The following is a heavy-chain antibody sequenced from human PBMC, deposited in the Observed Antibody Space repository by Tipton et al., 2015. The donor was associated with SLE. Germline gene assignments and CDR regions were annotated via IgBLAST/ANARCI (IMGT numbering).Heavy chain of an antibody. Sequence: SLRLSCAASGFTFSSYAMSWVRQAPGKGLEWVSAISGSGGSTYYADSVKGRFTISRDNSKNTLYLQMNSLRAEDTAVYYCAREPGYYYWYFDLWGRDTLVTVSS. CDR2: ISGSGGST. CDR1: GFTFSSYA. CDR3: AREPGYYYWYFDL. J-gene: IGHJ2*01. V-gene: IGHV3-23*01. D-gene: IGHD2-15*01.